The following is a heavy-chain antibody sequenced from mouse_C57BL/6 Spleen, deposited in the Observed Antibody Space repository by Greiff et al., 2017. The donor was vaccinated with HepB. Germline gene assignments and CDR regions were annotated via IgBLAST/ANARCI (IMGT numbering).Heavy chain of an antibody. J-gene: IGHJ1*03. CDR3: ARSGDYDGYWYFDV. V-gene: IGHV1-69*01. D-gene: IGHD2-4*01. CDR1: GYTFTSYW. Sequence: QVQLKQPGAELVMPGASVKLSCKASGYTFTSYWMHWVKQRPGQGLEWIGEIDPSDSYTNYNQKFKGKSTLTVDKSSSTAYMQLSSLTSEDSAVYYCARSGDYDGYWYFDVWGTGTTVTVSS. CDR2: IDPSDSYT.